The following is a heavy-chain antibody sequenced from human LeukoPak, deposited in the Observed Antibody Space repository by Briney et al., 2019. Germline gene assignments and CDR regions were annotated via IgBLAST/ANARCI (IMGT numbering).Heavy chain of an antibody. V-gene: IGHV3-23*01. CDR1: GFTFINAW. J-gene: IGHJ3*02. CDR3: AKCADGSGSYPDAFDI. Sequence: PGGSLILSCAAHGFTFINAWMAWVRQAPGKVLEWVSAISGSGGSTYYADSVKGRFTISRDNSKNTLYLQMNSLRAEDTAVYYCAKCADGSGSYPDAFDIWGQGTMVTVSS. D-gene: IGHD3-10*01. CDR2: ISGSGGST.